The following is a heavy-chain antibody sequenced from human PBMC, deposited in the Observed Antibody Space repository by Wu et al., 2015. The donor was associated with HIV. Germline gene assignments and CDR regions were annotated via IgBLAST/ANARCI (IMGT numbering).Heavy chain of an antibody. V-gene: IGHV1-69*12. J-gene: IGHJ4*02. Sequence: QVQLVQSGAEVKMPGSSVKVSCKTSGGTFTNYAISWVRQAPGQGLEWMGGIIPMFGTTNYAQKFQGRVTITADESTSTAYMDLSSVRSEDTAVYYCAGGGGRTSMDPFDYWGQGTLVTVSS. CDR1: GGTFTNYA. D-gene: IGHD5-18*01. CDR2: IIPMFGTT. CDR3: AGGGGRTSMDPFDY.